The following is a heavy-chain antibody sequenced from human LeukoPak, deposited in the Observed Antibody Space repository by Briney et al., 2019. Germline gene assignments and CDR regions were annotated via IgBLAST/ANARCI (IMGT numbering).Heavy chain of an antibody. CDR2: IRYDGRNK. CDR1: GFTFSSYG. V-gene: IGHV3-30*02. CDR3: AKDSQYSATYGQIY. J-gene: IGHJ4*02. D-gene: IGHD1-26*01. Sequence: GGSLRLSCAASGFTFSSYGMHWVRQAPGKGLEGVAFIRYDGRNKYYTDSVKGRFTISRDNSKNTLYLQMNSLRAEDTAVYYCAKDSQYSATYGQIYWGQGTLVTVSS.